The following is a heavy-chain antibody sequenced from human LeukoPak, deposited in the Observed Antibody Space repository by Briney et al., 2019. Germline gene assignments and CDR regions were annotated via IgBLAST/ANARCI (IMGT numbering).Heavy chain of an antibody. CDR1: GFTFSSYW. V-gene: IGHV3-74*01. J-gene: IGHJ4*02. D-gene: IGHD3-22*01. Sequence: PGGSLRLSCAASGFTFSSYWMHWVRQAPGKGLVWVSRISDGGSTTTYADSVKGRFTISRDSAKNTLYLQMNGLRAEDTAVYYCSRSAYYDGSGNYYDYWGQGTLVTVSS. CDR3: SRSAYYDGSGNYYDY. CDR2: ISDGGSTT.